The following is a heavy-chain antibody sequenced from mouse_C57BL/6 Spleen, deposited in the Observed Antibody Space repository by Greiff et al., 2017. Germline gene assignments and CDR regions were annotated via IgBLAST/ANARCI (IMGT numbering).Heavy chain of an antibody. J-gene: IGHJ2*01. CDR3: TPITTVVEGDY. V-gene: IGHV1-15*01. CDR2: IDPETGGT. Sequence: VQLQQSGAELVRPGASVTLSCKASGYTFTDYEMHWVKQTPVHGLEWIGAIDPETGGTAYNQKFKGKDILTADKSSSTAYMELRSLTSEDSAVYYCTPITTVVEGDYWGQGTTLTVSS. CDR1: GYTFTDYE. D-gene: IGHD1-1*01.